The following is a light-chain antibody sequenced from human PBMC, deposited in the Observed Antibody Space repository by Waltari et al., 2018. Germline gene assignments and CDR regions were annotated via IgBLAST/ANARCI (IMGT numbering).Light chain of an antibody. CDR1: QNIRTH. V-gene: IGKV1-39*01. Sequence: IQMTQSPSSLSASVGDPVTVTCRASQNIRTHLNWYQQKPATAPKLLIYAASTLQRGVPSRFSGSASGTDFTLTVSNLQPDDFAIYFCQQSFSSPWTFGQGTRV. CDR3: QQSFSSPWT. CDR2: AAS. J-gene: IGKJ1*01.